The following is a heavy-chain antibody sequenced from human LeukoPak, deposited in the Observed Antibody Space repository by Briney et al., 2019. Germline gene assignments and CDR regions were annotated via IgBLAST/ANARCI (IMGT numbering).Heavy chain of an antibody. CDR3: AKGRTAVRDTFDV. CDR2: MNPSGGTT. D-gene: IGHD1-1*01. V-gene: IGHV3-23*01. CDR1: GFIVSSNH. Sequence: GGSLRLSCAVSGFIVSSNHMNWVRQAPGKGLEWVSAMNPSGGTTAYADSVRGRFTISRDNSKNTLYLQMSSLRAEDTALYYCAKGRTAVRDTFDVWGQGTVVTVSS. J-gene: IGHJ3*01.